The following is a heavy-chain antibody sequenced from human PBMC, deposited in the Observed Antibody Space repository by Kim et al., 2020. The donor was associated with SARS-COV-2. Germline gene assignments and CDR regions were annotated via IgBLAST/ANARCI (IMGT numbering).Heavy chain of an antibody. V-gene: IGHV4-39*01. CDR1: GGSISSSSYY. Sequence: SETLSLTCTVSGGSISSSSYYWGWIRQPPGKGLEWIGSIYYSGSTYYNPSLKSRVTISVDTSKNQFSLKLSSVTAADTAVYYCARFTETVVPAYYFDYWGQGTLVTVSS. J-gene: IGHJ4*02. D-gene: IGHD2-2*01. CDR3: ARFTETVVPAYYFDY. CDR2: IYYSGST.